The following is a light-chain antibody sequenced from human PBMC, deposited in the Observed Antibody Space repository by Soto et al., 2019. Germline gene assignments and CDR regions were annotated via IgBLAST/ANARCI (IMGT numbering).Light chain of an antibody. CDR1: QNVRGY. CDR3: QQNLGVHT. CDR2: DAS. Sequence: EILLPESQVTLSLAPGETATLSCRASQNVRGYLAWYQQKPGQAPRLLIYDASNRATGIPARFSGSGSGTDFTLTISSLEPEDSAVYYCQQNLGVHTFGQGTKVDIK. V-gene: IGKV3-11*01. J-gene: IGKJ1*01.